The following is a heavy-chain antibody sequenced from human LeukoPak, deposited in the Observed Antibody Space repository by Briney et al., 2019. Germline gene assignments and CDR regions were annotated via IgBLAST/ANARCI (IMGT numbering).Heavy chain of an antibody. V-gene: IGHV1-69*04. CDR3: AVHDSESYDGKRRVYHYYHLDV. CDR1: GSALGSFA. J-gene: IGHJ6*02. Sequence: ASVKVSCKSSGSALGSFAISWERQAPGQGLEWMGRIIPILDIANYAQKFQGRVTITADKSTSTAFMELSSLRSEDAAVYYCAVHDSESYDGKRRVYHYYHLDVWGQGTTVTVSS. D-gene: IGHD1-26*01. CDR2: IIPILDIA.